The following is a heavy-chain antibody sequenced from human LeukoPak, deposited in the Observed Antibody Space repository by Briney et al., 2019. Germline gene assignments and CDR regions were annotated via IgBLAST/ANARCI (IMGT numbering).Heavy chain of an antibody. CDR3: ARVAPDDSAFDY. CDR1: GGSISSGGYY. V-gene: IGHV4-31*03. Sequence: SETLSLTCTVSGGSISSGGYYWSWIRQHPGKGLDWIGYIYYSGSIYYDPSLKSRATISVDTSKKQFSLMLSSVTAADTAVYYCARVAPDDSAFDYWGQGALVTVSS. D-gene: IGHD2-21*02. J-gene: IGHJ4*02. CDR2: IYYSGSI.